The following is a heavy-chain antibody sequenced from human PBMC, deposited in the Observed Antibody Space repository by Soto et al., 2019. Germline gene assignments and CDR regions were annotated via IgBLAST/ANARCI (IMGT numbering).Heavy chain of an antibody. CDR3: ARVGNLNWFDP. Sequence: QLVQSGAEVKKPWSSVKVSCNASGGTFSSYAISWVRQPPGQGLEWVGGSIPIFGPAKYAQKFQGRVTITADASTSTAYMELSSLRSEDTAVYYCARVGNLNWFDPWGQGTLVTISS. V-gene: IGHV1-69*01. D-gene: IGHD7-27*01. J-gene: IGHJ5*02. CDR1: GGTFSSYA. CDR2: SIPIFGPA.